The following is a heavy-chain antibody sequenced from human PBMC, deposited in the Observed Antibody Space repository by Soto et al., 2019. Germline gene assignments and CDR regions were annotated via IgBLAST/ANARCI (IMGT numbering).Heavy chain of an antibody. Sequence: QVQLQESGPGLVKPSETLSLTCTVSGGSLRNYYWSWIRQPPGKGLEWIGHIYYSGNTNYNPSLRSRVTMSVYTSKSQFSLTVTSVTAADTAVYYCARQWANDWNGRDFFDFWGQGTMVTVSS. J-gene: IGHJ3*01. CDR3: ARQWANDWNGRDFFDF. V-gene: IGHV4-59*08. D-gene: IGHD1-1*01. CDR2: IYYSGNT. CDR1: GGSLRNYY.